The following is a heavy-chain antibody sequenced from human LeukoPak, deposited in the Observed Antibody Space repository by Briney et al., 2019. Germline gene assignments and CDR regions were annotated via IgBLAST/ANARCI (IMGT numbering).Heavy chain of an antibody. V-gene: IGHV3-74*01. CDR2: INSDGTST. D-gene: IGHD4/OR15-4a*01. Sequence: PGGSLRLSCAASGFTFSSYWMHWVRQAPGKGLLWVSRINSDGTSTSYADSVKGRFTISRDNAKNTLYSQMNSLRAEDTAVYYCAKGYDYGDYWGQGTLVTVSS. CDR3: AKGYDYGDY. CDR1: GFTFSSYW. J-gene: IGHJ4*02.